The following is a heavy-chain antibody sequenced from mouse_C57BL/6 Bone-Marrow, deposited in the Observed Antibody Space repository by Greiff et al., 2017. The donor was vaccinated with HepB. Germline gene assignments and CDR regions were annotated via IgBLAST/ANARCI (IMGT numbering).Heavy chain of an antibody. CDR1: GFTFSSYG. CDR3: ARQGITTVGYFDV. V-gene: IGHV5-6*01. D-gene: IGHD1-1*01. J-gene: IGHJ1*03. Sequence: EVQGVESGGDLVKPGGSLKLSCAASGFTFSSYGMSWVRQTPDKRLEWVATISSGGSYTYYPDSVKGRFTISRDNAKNTLYLQMSSLKSEDTAMYYCARQGITTVGYFDVWGTGTTVTVSS. CDR2: ISSGGSYT.